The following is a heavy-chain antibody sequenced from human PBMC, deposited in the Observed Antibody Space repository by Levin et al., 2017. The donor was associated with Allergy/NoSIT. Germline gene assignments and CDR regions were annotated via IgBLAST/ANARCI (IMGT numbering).Heavy chain of an antibody. CDR2: VSDDGDYT. CDR1: GFTFNTYA. Sequence: PGGSLRLSCAASGFTFNTYAMNWVRQAPGRGLEWVSSVSDDGDYTFYADSVKRRFTISRDNSKNTLYLQMNSLGADDTALYDCAKDDGTAYYSFDSWGQGTLVTVYS. CDR3: AKDDGTAYYSFDS. J-gene: IGHJ4*02. V-gene: IGHV3-23*01. D-gene: IGHD1-26*01.